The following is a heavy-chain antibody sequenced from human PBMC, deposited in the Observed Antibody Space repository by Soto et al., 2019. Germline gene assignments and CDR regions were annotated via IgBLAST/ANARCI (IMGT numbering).Heavy chain of an antibody. D-gene: IGHD3-10*01. CDR2: LYSDGRT. J-gene: IGHJ4*02. CDR1: GFTVSTNS. Sequence: DVQLVESGGTLVRPGGSLRLSCAASGFTVSTNSMSWVRQAPGKGLEWVSVLYSDGRTYYADSVKGRFTISRDNSKNTLYLLMNGLRVEDTAVYYCARDLGDYFDSWGQGTLATVSS. CDR3: ARDLGDYFDS. V-gene: IGHV3-66*01.